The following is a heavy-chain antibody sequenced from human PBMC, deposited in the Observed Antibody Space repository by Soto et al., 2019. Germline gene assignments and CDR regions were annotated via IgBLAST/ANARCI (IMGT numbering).Heavy chain of an antibody. Sequence: SGPTLVNPTQTLTLTCTFSGFSLSTNEVAVGWIRQPPGKALEWLALIYWNGDTRYSPSLKSRLTITKDTSKNQVLLTMTNMDPVDTATYFCAHRSERRSWPGFDSWGQGTLVTVSS. J-gene: IGHJ4*02. CDR1: GFSLSTNEVA. CDR2: IYWNGDT. V-gene: IGHV2-5*01. CDR3: AHRSERRSWPGFDS. D-gene: IGHD1-26*01.